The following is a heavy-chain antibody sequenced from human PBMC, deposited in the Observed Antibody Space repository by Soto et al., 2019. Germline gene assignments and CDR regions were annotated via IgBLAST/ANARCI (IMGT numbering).Heavy chain of an antibody. CDR1: GGTFSSYA. CDR3: XXSRXXXXTXXHXSSXGYYYYGMDV. Sequence: QVQLVQSGAVVKKPGSSVKVSCKASGGTFSSYAISWVRQAPGQGLEWMGGIIPIFGTANYAQKFQGRVTITADESTSTXXXXLXXXKXXXTXXXXXXXSRXXXXTXXHXSSXGYYYYGMDVWGQGTTVTVSS. J-gene: IGHJ6*02. CDR2: IIPIFGTA. V-gene: IGHV1-69*12.